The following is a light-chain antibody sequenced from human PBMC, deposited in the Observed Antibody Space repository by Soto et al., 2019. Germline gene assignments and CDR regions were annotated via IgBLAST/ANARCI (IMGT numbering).Light chain of an antibody. CDR1: QRVASN. V-gene: IGKV3-15*01. J-gene: IGKJ4*01. Sequence: EIVLTQSPGTLSLSPGERATLSCRASQRVASNLAWFQQKPGQAPKVLIYGASTRATGIPARFSGSGSGTDFTLTISSLQSEDFAVYYCQEGTYWPAFGGGTKVDIK. CDR2: GAS. CDR3: QEGTYWPA.